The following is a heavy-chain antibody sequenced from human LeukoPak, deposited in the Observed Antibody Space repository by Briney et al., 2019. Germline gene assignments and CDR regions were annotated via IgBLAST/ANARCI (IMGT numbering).Heavy chain of an antibody. CDR2: ISGSGGSA. CDR3: AKWDSSSWYAGRFDP. CDR1: GFTFSGYG. D-gene: IGHD6-13*01. V-gene: IGHV3-23*01. Sequence: GGTLRLSGAASGFTFSGYGMNWVRQAPGKGLEWVSGISGSGGSAYYADSVKGRFTISRDNSKNTLYVQMNSLRAEDTAVYYCAKWDSSSWYAGRFDPWGQGTLVTVSS. J-gene: IGHJ5*02.